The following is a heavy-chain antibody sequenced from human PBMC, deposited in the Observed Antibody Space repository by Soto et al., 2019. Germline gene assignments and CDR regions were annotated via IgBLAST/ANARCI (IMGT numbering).Heavy chain of an antibody. CDR3: ARPPYGSGRYDRGGVGY. Sequence: EVQLVESGGGLVQPGGSLRLSCVASGFTFRIYSMHWVRQVPGKGLVWVSRINSDGTLDYADSVKGRFTISRDNAKKTLYRQLTSLRAEDTAVYYGARPPYGSGRYDRGGVGYWGQGTLVTVSS. V-gene: IGHV3-74*01. J-gene: IGHJ4*02. CDR1: GFTFRIYS. CDR2: INSDGTL. D-gene: IGHD3-10*01.